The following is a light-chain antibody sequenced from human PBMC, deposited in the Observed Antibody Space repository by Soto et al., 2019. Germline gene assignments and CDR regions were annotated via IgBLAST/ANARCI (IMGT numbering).Light chain of an antibody. CDR2: GAS. J-gene: IGKJ3*01. CDR1: QSVNDTH. CDR3: QLYGGSHPRGT. V-gene: IGKV3-20*01. Sequence: EVVLTQSPGTLSLSPGARATLSCRASQSVNDTHLAWYQQKGGQAPRLLLYGASTRATGVPERFSGSGFGTAYSLIINSLEPEDFALYYCQLYGGSHPRGTFGPGTTVEI.